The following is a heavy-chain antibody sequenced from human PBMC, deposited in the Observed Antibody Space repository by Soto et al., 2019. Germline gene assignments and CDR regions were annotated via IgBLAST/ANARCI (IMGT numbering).Heavy chain of an antibody. Sequence: QVQLQESGPGLVKPSQTLSLTCTVSGGSISSGGYYWSWIRQHPGKGLEWIGYIYYSGTTYYNPSPXRXXTISLDTSKNQFSLKLSSVTAADTAVYYCARSVFPWGQGTLVTVSS. J-gene: IGHJ5*02. V-gene: IGHV4-31*03. CDR3: ARSVFP. CDR1: GGSISSGGYY. CDR2: IYYSGTT.